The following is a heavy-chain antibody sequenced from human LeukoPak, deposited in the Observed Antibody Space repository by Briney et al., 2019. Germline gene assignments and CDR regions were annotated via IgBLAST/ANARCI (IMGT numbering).Heavy chain of an antibody. CDR3: AKSKQQLVDYYYYGMDV. Sequence: GGSLRLSCAASGFTFSSYAMSWVRQAPGKGLEWVAFIRYDGGNKYYPDSVKGRFTISRDNSKNTLYLQMNSLRAADTAMYYCAKSKQQLVDYYYYGMDVWGQGTTVTVSS. J-gene: IGHJ6*02. CDR1: GFTFSSYA. D-gene: IGHD6-13*01. CDR2: IRYDGGNK. V-gene: IGHV3-30*02.